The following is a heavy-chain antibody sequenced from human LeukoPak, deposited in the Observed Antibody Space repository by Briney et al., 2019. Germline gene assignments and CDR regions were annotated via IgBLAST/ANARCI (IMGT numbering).Heavy chain of an antibody. V-gene: IGHV4-34*01. D-gene: IGHD3-10*01. CDR1: GGSFSGYY. J-gene: IGHJ4*02. CDR2: INHSGST. Sequence: PSETLSLTCAVYGGSFSGYYWSWIRQPPGKGLEWIGEINHSGSTNYNPSLKGRVTISVDSSKNQFSLKLSSVTAADTAVYYCARAGWFGEFSTDYWGQGTLVTVSS. CDR3: ARAGWFGEFSTDY.